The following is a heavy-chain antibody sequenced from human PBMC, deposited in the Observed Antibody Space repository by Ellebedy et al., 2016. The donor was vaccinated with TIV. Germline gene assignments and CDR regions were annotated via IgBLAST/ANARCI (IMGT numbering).Heavy chain of an antibody. Sequence: MPSETLSLTCTVSGGSISSYYWSWIRQPPGKGLEWIGYIHDSEYTNYNPSLKSRVTIAVDTSKKQISLKLSSVTAADTAVYYCARSSGWDRFDYWGQGTLVTVSS. CDR2: IHDSEYT. CDR1: GGSISSYY. D-gene: IGHD6-19*01. J-gene: IGHJ4*02. CDR3: ARSSGWDRFDY. V-gene: IGHV4-59*01.